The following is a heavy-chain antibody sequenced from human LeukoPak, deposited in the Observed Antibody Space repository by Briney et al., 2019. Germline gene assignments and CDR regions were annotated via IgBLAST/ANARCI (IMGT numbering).Heavy chain of an antibody. CDR3: ARGANCGGDCYWEDYYFYGMDV. Sequence: SETLSLTCAVYGGSFSDYYWSWIRQPPGKGLEWIGEITDSGSTKYNPSLKSRVTISVDTSKNQFSLKLNSVTAADTAAYCCARGANCGGDCYWEDYYFYGMDVWGQGTTVTVSS. D-gene: IGHD2-21*02. V-gene: IGHV4-34*01. CDR1: GGSFSDYY. J-gene: IGHJ6*02. CDR2: ITDSGST.